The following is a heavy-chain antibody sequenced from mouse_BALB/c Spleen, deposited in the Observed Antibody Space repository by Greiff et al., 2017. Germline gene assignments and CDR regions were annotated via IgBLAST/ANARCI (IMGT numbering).Heavy chain of an antibody. D-gene: IGHD2-4*01. Sequence: VQLKESGPELVKPGASVKMSCKASGYTFTSYVMHWVKQKPGQGLEWIGYINPYNDGTKYNEKFKGKATLTSDKSSSTAYMELSSLTSEDSAVYYCATNYDYSYAMDYWGQGTSVTVSS. CDR1: GYTFTSYV. V-gene: IGHV1-14*01. J-gene: IGHJ4*01. CDR2: INPYNDGT. CDR3: ATNYDYSYAMDY.